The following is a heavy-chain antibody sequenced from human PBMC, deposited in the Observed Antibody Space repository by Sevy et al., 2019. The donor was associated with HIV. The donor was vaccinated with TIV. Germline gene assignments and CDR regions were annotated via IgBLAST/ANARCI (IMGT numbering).Heavy chain of an antibody. CDR1: GFTFDAYT. D-gene: IGHD3-3*01. J-gene: IGHJ4*02. CDR3: AKDIRDLGVLDY. Sequence: GGSLRLSCVASGFTFDAYTMHWVRQSPGKGLEWVSLISWDGGSTYYADSVKGRFTISRDNSKNSLYLQMNSLGIEDSAFYYCAKDIRDLGVLDYWGQGTLVTVSS. V-gene: IGHV3-43*01. CDR2: ISWDGGST.